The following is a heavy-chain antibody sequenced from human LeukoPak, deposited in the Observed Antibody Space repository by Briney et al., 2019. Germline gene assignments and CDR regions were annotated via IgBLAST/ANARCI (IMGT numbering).Heavy chain of an antibody. D-gene: IGHD6-13*01. CDR3: ARGLAAAYFQH. V-gene: IGHV3-66*01. CDR2: IYSGGST. CDR1: EFTVSSSY. Sequence: GGSLRLSCAASEFTVSSSYMSWDRQAAGKGLEWVSVIYSGGSTYYADSVKGRFTISRDNSKNTLYLQMNSLRAEDTAVYYCARGLAAAYFQHWGQGTLVTVSS. J-gene: IGHJ1*01.